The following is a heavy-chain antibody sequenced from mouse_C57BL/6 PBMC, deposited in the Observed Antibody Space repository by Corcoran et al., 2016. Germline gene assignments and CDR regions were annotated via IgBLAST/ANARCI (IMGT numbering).Heavy chain of an antibody. D-gene: IGHD2-3*01. J-gene: IGHJ1*03. CDR1: GYTFTTSG. Sequence: QIQLVQSAPELKKPGETVKISCKASGYTFTTSGMSWVKQAPGKGLKWMGWINNYSGVPTYADDFKGRFAFSLETSASTAYLQINNLKDEDTATYFCARWDGYYWYFDVWGTGTTVTVSS. CDR2: INNYSGVP. V-gene: IGHV9-3*01. CDR3: ARWDGYYWYFDV.